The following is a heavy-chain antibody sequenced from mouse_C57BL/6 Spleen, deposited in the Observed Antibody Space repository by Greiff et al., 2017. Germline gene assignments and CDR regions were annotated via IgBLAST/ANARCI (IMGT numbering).Heavy chain of an antibody. Sequence: EVKLVESGGGLVQPGGSLSLSCAASGFTFTDYYMSWVRQPPGKALEWLGFIRNKANGYTTEYSASVKGRFTISRDNSQSILYLQMNALRAEDSATYDCARYSRATVVATGFDYWGQGTTLTVSS. CDR3: ARYSRATVVATGFDY. CDR2: IRNKANGYTT. CDR1: GFTFTDYY. J-gene: IGHJ2*01. D-gene: IGHD1-1*01. V-gene: IGHV7-3*01.